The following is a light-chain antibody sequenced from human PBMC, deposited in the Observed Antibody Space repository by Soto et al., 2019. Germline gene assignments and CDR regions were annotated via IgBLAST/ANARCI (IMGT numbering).Light chain of an antibody. CDR3: QVDGSSRTWK. V-gene: IGKV3-20*01. CDR1: QSLDSGY. J-gene: IGKJ1*01. Sequence: EMVLTQSPGTLSLSPGERATLSCRASQSLDSGYLAWYQQKPGQAPRLLIHDASSRATGIPDRFSGSGSGTDFNLAISRLEPEDFAVYYCQVDGSSRTWKFGQGTKVEIK. CDR2: DAS.